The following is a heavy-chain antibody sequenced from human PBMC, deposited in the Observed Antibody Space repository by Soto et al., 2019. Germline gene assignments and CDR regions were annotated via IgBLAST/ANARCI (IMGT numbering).Heavy chain of an antibody. D-gene: IGHD3-9*01. CDR2: IIPILGIA. CDR1: GGTFSSYT. V-gene: IGHV1-69*04. J-gene: IGHJ4*02. Sequence: ASVKVSCKASGGTFSSYTISWVRQAPGQGLEWMGRIIPILGIANYAQKFQGRVTITADKSTSTAYMELSSLRSEDTAVYYCARDLGYDILTGCFDYWGQGTLVTVSS. CDR3: ARDLGYDILTGCFDY.